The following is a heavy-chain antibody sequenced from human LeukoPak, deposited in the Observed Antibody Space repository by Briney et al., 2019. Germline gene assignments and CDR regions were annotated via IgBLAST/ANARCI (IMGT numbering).Heavy chain of an antibody. CDR3: AKTSYYNSSSRGFDL. Sequence: GGSLRLSCAASGFTFSSYAMSWVRRAPGKGLEWVSVISGSGGSTNYADSVKGRFTISRDNSKNTLYLQMNSLRAEDTAVYYCAKTSYYNSSSRGFDLWGRGTLVTVSS. D-gene: IGHD3-22*01. J-gene: IGHJ2*01. CDR1: GFTFSSYA. V-gene: IGHV3-23*01. CDR2: ISGSGGST.